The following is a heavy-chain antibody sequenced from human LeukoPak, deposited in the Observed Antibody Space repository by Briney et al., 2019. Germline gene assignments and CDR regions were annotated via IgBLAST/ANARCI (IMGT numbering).Heavy chain of an antibody. CDR3: ARTRVRGSSSQVDY. Sequence: SVKVSCKASGYTFTGYYMHWVRQAPGQGLEWMGWINPNSGGTNYAQKFQGRVTMTRETSISTAYMELSRLRSDDTAVYYCARTRVRGSSSQVDYWGQGTLVTVSS. V-gene: IGHV1-2*02. D-gene: IGHD6-6*01. J-gene: IGHJ4*02. CDR2: INPNSGGT. CDR1: GYTFTGYY.